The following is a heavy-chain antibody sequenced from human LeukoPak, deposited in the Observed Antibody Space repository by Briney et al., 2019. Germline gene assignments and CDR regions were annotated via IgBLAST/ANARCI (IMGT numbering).Heavy chain of an antibody. CDR2: IYYSGST. J-gene: IGHJ3*02. D-gene: IGHD6-13*01. CDR1: GGSFSGYY. V-gene: IGHV4-59*01. CDR3: ARESSWYNHDAFDI. Sequence: PSETLSLTCAVYGGSFSGYYWSWIRQPPGKGLEWIGYIYYSGSTNYNPSLKSRVTISVDTSKNQFSLKLSSVTAADTAVYYCARESSWYNHDAFDIWGQGTMVTVSS.